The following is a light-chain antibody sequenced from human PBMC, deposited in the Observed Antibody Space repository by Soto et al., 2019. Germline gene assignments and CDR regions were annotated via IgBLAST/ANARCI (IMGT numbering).Light chain of an antibody. CDR1: SSDVGTYNL. V-gene: IGLV2-23*02. Sequence: LTPPASLSGSPGQSITISCSGTSSDVGTYNLVSWYQQYPGKAPRLMIYEVTKRPSGVSNRFSGSKSGNTASPTISGLQPEDEADYYCCSYAGSSSSIFGTGTKVTVL. J-gene: IGLJ1*01. CDR3: CSYAGSSSSI. CDR2: EVT.